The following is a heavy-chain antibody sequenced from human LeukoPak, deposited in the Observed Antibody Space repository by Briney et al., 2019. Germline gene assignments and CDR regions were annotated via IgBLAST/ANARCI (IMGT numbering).Heavy chain of an antibody. D-gene: IGHD2-21*02. Sequence: GGSLRPSCAASGFTFSSYGMYWVRQAPGKGLEWVANVWFDGDYKYYADSVKGRFTISRDNLKNTLYLQMNSLRADDTALYYCARDLCSGDCSPDYWGQGTLVTVSS. CDR1: GFTFSSYG. V-gene: IGHV3-33*01. CDR2: VWFDGDYK. J-gene: IGHJ4*02. CDR3: ARDLCSGDCSPDY.